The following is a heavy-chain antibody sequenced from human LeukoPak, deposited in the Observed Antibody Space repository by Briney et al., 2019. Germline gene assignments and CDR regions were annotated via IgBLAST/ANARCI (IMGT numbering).Heavy chain of an antibody. V-gene: IGHV3-48*02. J-gene: IGHJ5*02. D-gene: IGHD1-26*01. Sequence: GGSLRLSCAASGFTFSSYSMNWVRQAPGKGLEWVSYISSSSSTIYYADSVKGRFTISRDNAKNSLYLQMNSLRDEDTAVYYCAREYGGSYFINNWFDPWGQGTLVTVSS. CDR1: GFTFSSYS. CDR3: AREYGGSYFINNWFDP. CDR2: ISSSSSTI.